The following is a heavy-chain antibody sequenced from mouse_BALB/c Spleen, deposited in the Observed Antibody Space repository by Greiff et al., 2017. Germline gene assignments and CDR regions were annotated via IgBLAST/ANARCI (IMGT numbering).Heavy chain of an antibody. CDR2: ISYDGSN. CDR1: GYSITSGYY. CDR3: ARKTARATSTY. Sequence: DVQLQESGPGLVKPSQSLSLTCSVTGYSITSGYYWNWIRQFPGNKLEWMGYISYDGSNNYNPSLKNRISITRDTSKNQFFLKLNSVTTEDTATYYCARKTARATSTYWGQGTLVTVSA. V-gene: IGHV3-6*02. J-gene: IGHJ3*01. D-gene: IGHD3-2*01.